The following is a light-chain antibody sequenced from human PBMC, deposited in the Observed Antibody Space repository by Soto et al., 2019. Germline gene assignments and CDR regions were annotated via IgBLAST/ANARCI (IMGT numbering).Light chain of an antibody. CDR2: DAS. V-gene: IGKV1-33*01. Sequence: DIRMTQSPSSLSASVVDRVTITCQASQDINKNLIWYQQKPGKAPKLLIYDASDLETGVPSRFSGSGSGTGFTFTISSLQPEDFATYYCQQYESLPLTFGQGTRLEIK. CDR1: QDINKN. CDR3: QQYESLPLT. J-gene: IGKJ5*01.